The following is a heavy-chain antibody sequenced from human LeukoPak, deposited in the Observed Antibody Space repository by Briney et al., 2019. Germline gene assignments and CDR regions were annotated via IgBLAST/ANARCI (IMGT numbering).Heavy chain of an antibody. D-gene: IGHD6-19*01. Sequence: GAAVKVSCKASGYTFIDYYIHWVRQAPGQGLEWMGRINPNSGGTSYAQKFQDRVTMTRDASISTAYMELSRLRSDDTAVYYCARDLAGYSSGWYYFDYWGQGTLVNVSS. CDR2: INPNSGGT. CDR1: GYTFIDYY. V-gene: IGHV1-2*06. CDR3: ARDLAGYSSGWYYFDY. J-gene: IGHJ4*02.